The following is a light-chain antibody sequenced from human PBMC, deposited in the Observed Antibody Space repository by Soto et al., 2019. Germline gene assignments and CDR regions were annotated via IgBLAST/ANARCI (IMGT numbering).Light chain of an antibody. J-gene: IGLJ3*02. CDR1: NSNIGSNF. CDR2: SYN. V-gene: IGLV1-47*02. Sequence: QSVLTQPPSASGTPGQRVTISCSGTNSNIGSNFVYWYQHLPGTTPKLLVFSYNQRPSGVPDRFSGSKSGSSASLAISGLRSEDEADYYCMSYTGSTTTHWVLGGGTKVTVL. CDR3: MSYTGSTTTHWV.